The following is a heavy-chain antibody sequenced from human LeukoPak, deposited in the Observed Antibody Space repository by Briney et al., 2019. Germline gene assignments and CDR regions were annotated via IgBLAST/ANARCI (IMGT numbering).Heavy chain of an antibody. CDR2: IHTSGDT. Sequence: SETLSLTCTVSGGSISSFYWSWIRQPPGKGLEWIGYIHTSGDTSYNPSLKSRVTISVDSSKKQFSLKLGSVTAADTAVYYCAISPKVTYFDYLGQGTLVTVFS. J-gene: IGHJ4*02. V-gene: IGHV4-4*09. CDR3: AISPKVTYFDY. CDR1: GGSISSFY.